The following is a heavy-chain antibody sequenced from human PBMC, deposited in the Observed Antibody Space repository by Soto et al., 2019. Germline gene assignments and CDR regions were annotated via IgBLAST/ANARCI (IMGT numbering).Heavy chain of an antibody. CDR2: IRSKAYGGTT. V-gene: IGHV3-49*03. CDR3: TRVSMVTPPGPRYFDY. D-gene: IGHD4-4*01. CDR1: GFTFGDYA. Sequence: GGSLRLSCTASGFTFGDYAMSWFRQAPGKGLEWVGFIRSKAYGGTTEYAASVKGRFTISRDDSKSIAYLQTNSLKTEDTAVYYCTRVSMVTPPGPRYFDYWGQGTLVTVS. J-gene: IGHJ4*02.